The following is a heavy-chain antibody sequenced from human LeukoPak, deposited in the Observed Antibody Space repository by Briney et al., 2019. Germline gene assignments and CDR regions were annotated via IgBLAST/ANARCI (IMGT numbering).Heavy chain of an antibody. V-gene: IGHV3-30*02. J-gene: IGHJ3*02. D-gene: IGHD3-16*02. CDR3: AKDTQTPENYYDYVWGSYRSDAFDI. Sequence: GGSLRLSCAASGFTFSSYGMHWVRQAPGKGLEWVAFIRYDGSNKYYADSVKGRFTISRDNSKNTLYLQMNSLRAEDTAVYYCAKDTQTPENYYDYVWGSYRSDAFDIWGQGTMVTVSS. CDR2: IRYDGSNK. CDR1: GFTFSSYG.